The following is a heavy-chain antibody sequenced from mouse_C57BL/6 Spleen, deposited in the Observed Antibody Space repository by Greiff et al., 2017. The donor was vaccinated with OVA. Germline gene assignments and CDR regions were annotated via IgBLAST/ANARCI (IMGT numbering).Heavy chain of an antibody. CDR3: ARRGMGYYFDY. J-gene: IGHJ2*01. D-gene: IGHD2-3*01. V-gene: IGHV1-82*01. CDR1: GYAFSSSW. Sequence: VQLQQSGPELVKPGASVKISCKASGYAFSSSWMNWVKQRPGKGLEWIGRIYPGDGDTNYNGKFKGKATLTADKSSSTAYMQLSSLTSEDSAVYCCARRGMGYYFDYWGQGTTLTVSS. CDR2: IYPGDGDT.